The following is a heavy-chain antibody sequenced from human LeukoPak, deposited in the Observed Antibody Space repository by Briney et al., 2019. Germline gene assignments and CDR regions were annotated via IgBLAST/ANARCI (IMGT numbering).Heavy chain of an antibody. J-gene: IGHJ4*02. V-gene: IGHV4-39*07. CDR2: IYYSGST. D-gene: IGHD2-21*02. CDR3: ARALADCGGDCYSAFDY. Sequence: SETLSLTCIVSGGSISSSSYYWGWIRQPPGKGLEWIGSIYYSGSTYYNPSLKSRVTISVDTSKNQFSLKLSSVTAADTAVYYCARALADCGGDCYSAFDYWGQGTLVTVSS. CDR1: GGSISSSSYY.